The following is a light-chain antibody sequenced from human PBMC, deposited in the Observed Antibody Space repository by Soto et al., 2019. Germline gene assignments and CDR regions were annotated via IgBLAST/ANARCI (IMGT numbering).Light chain of an antibody. Sequence: QSALTQPRSVSGSPGQSVTISCIGTSSDVGGYDYVSWYQQHPGKAPKIMIYDVTKRPSGVPDRFSGSKSANTASLAISGLQAEDEADYYCYSYAGGLRMVFGGGTKLTVL. CDR1: SSDVGGYDY. CDR3: YSYAGGLRMV. J-gene: IGLJ2*01. V-gene: IGLV2-11*01. CDR2: DVT.